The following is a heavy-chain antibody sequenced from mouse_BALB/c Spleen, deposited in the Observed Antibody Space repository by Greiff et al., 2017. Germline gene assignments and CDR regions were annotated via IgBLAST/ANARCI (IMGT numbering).Heavy chain of an antibody. V-gene: IGHV2-9*02. J-gene: IGHJ3*01. CDR3: AHIYYGNYEGFAY. D-gene: IGHD2-1*01. Sequence: QVQLKESGPGLVAPSQSLSITCTVSGFSLTSYGVHWVRQPPGKGLEWLGVIWAGGSTNYNSALMSRLSISKDNSKSQVFLKMNSLQTDDTAMYYCAHIYYGNYEGFAYWGQGTLVTVSA. CDR2: IWAGGST. CDR1: GFSLTSYG.